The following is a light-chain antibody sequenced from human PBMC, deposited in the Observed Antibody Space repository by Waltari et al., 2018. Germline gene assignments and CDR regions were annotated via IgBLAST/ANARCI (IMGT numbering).Light chain of an antibody. CDR1: QGIRNS. Sequence: DIQMTQSPSSLSAFVGDRVTISCRASQGIRNSVDWFQQKPGKAPKALMYGASTLHSGVPSRFSGSGCGTDFTLTISGLQPEDRATYYCLQYDSYPRTFGQGTKVEIK. CDR2: GAS. V-gene: IGKV1-16*01. J-gene: IGKJ1*01. CDR3: LQYDSYPRT.